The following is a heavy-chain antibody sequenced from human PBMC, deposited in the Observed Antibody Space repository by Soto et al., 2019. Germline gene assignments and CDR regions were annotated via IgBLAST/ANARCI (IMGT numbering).Heavy chain of an antibody. CDR1: GVSISIPNW. V-gene: IGHV4-4*02. J-gene: IGHJ3*02. CDR2: IDHSGTT. Sequence: QVQLQESGPGLVKPSGNLSLTYADSGVSISIPNWWAWVRQAPGKGLEWIGEIDHSGTTNYNPSLNSRVTISLDRSNNQFSLRLTSVAAADTAVYFCARGKFYAFDIWGQGTMVTVSS. CDR3: ARGKFYAFDI.